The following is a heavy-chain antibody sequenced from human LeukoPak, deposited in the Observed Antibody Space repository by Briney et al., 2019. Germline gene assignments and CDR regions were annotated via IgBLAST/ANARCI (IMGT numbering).Heavy chain of an antibody. CDR3: AKGRGNYDYVWGIDNWFDP. D-gene: IGHD3-16*01. J-gene: IGHJ5*02. Sequence: ERSLRLSCAASGFTFSSYGMHWVRQAPGKGLEWVAVISYDGSNKYYADSVKGRFTISRDNSKNTLYLQMNSLRAEDTAVYYCAKGRGNYDYVWGIDNWFDPWGQGTLVTVSS. CDR2: ISYDGSNK. V-gene: IGHV3-30*18. CDR1: GFTFSSYG.